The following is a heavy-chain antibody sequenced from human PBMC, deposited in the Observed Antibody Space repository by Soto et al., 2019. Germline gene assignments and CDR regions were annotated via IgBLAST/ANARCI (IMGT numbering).Heavy chain of an antibody. Sequence: ASVKVSCKASGDTFKGYYMHWVRQAPGQGLEWMGWINPNSGGTNYAQKFQGWVTMTRDTSISTAYMELSRLRSDDAAVYYCARAQGIRAFDIWGQGTMVTVS. D-gene: IGHD6-13*01. V-gene: IGHV1-2*04. CDR1: GDTFKGYY. J-gene: IGHJ3*02. CDR3: ARAQGIRAFDI. CDR2: INPNSGGT.